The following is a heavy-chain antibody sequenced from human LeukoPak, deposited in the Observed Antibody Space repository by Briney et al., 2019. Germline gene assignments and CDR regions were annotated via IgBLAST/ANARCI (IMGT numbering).Heavy chain of an antibody. J-gene: IGHJ4*02. D-gene: IGHD3-22*01. V-gene: IGHV4-4*07. Sequence: KPGGSLRLSCAASGFTFSDYYMSWIRQPAGKGLEWIGHIYTSWNTNYNPSLKSRVTMSVDTSKNQFSLRLSSVTAADTAVYYCARATLSNSGYYPLFDSWGQGTLVTVSS. CDR3: ARATLSNSGYYPLFDS. CDR2: IYTSWNT. CDR1: GFTFSDYY.